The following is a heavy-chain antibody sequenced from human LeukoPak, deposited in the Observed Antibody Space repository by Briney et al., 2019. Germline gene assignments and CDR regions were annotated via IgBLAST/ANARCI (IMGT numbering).Heavy chain of an antibody. CDR1: GYTFTTYA. CDR2: INTNTGNP. J-gene: IGHJ5*02. CDR3: ARTRGGVGYDFYHNRFDP. D-gene: IGHD3/OR15-3a*01. V-gene: IGHV7-4-1*02. Sequence: ASVTVSFMTSGYTFTTYAINWVRQVPGQGLEWMGWINTNTGNPTYAQGFTGRFVFSLDTSVSTTYLQISSLKAEDTAMYYCARTRGGVGYDFYHNRFDPWGQGTLVTVSS.